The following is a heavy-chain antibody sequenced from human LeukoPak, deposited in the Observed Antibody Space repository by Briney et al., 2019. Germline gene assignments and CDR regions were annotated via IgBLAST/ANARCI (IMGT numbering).Heavy chain of an antibody. CDR1: GFTLSSYA. Sequence: QAGGSLRLSCAASGFTLSSYAMSWVRQAPGKGLEWVSAISGSGGSTYYADSVKGRFTISRDNSKNTLYLQMNSLRAEDTAVYYCAKLHGSGSRYYYMDVWGKGTTVSVSS. CDR3: AKLHGSGSRYYYMDV. CDR2: ISGSGGST. V-gene: IGHV3-23*01. J-gene: IGHJ6*03. D-gene: IGHD3-10*01.